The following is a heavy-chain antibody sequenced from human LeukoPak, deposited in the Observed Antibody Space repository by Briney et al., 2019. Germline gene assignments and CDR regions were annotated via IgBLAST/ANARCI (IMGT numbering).Heavy chain of an antibody. V-gene: IGHV4-39*07. CDR2: IYYSGST. D-gene: IGHD5-24*01. CDR3: ARDKRVGPRLYYYGMDV. Sequence: SETLSLTCTVSGGSISSSSYYWGWIRQPPGKGLEWIGIIYYSGSTYYNPSLKSRVTISVDTSKNQFSLKLSSVTAADTAVYYCARDKRVGPRLYYYGMDVWGQGTAVTVSS. J-gene: IGHJ6*02. CDR1: GGSISSSSYY.